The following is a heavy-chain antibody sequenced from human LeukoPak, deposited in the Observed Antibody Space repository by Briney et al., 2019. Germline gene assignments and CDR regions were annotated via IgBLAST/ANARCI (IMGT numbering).Heavy chain of an antibody. CDR3: AKDDDWGRYKH. V-gene: IGHV3-9*01. Sequence: GGSLRLSCAASGFTFDDYAMHWVRQAPGKGLEWVSGISWNSGSIGYADSVKGRFTISRDNSKNTQSLQMNSLRAEDTAVYYCAKDDDWGRYKHWGQGTLVTVSS. J-gene: IGHJ1*01. D-gene: IGHD3-16*01. CDR2: ISWNSGSI. CDR1: GFTFDDYA.